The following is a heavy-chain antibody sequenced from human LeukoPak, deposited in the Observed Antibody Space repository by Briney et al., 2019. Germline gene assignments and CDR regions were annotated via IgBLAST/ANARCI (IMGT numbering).Heavy chain of an antibody. CDR2: ISYDGSNK. D-gene: IGHD3-22*01. CDR1: GFTFSSYG. V-gene: IGHV3-30*18. CDR3: AKDRTIDSSGHMLTEWDY. J-gene: IGHJ4*02. Sequence: PGRSLRHSCAASGFTFSSYGMHWVRQAPGKGLEWVAVISYDGSNKYYADSVKGRFTISRDNSKNTLYLQMNSLRAEDTAVYYCAKDRTIDSSGHMLTEWDYWGQGTLVTVSS.